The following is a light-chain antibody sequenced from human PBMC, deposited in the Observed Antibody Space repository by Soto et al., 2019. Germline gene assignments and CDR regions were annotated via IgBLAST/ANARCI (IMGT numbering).Light chain of an antibody. CDR3: SSYTSSSTL. Sequence: QSALTQPASVSGSPGQSITISCTGTSSDVGGYNYVSWYQQHPGKAPKLMIYDVSDRSSGVSNRFSGSKSGNTASLTIFGLQAEDEADYYCSSYTSSSTLFGGGTKLTVL. J-gene: IGLJ2*01. V-gene: IGLV2-14*01. CDR1: SSDVGGYNY. CDR2: DVS.